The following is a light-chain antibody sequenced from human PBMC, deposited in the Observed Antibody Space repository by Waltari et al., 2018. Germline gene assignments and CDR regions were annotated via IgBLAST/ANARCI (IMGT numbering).Light chain of an antibody. Sequence: QSALTQPASVSGSPGQSISISCTGSSSDVCNVLLLSWYQQHPGKAPKVIIYEGNKRPSGLSERFSGSKSGNTASLTISGLQPDDEADYYCCSYVGGTSWVFGGGTKLTVL. CDR2: EGN. V-gene: IGLV2-23*01. CDR1: SSDVCNVLL. J-gene: IGLJ3*02. CDR3: CSYVGGTSWV.